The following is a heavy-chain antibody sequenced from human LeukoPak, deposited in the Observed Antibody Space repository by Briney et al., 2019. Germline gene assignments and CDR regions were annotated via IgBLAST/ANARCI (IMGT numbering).Heavy chain of an antibody. D-gene: IGHD6-13*01. CDR3: ARGVRSSWLYPYY. V-gene: IGHV1-2*02. CDR2: INPNSGGT. Sequence: ASVKVSCKASGYTFTGYYMHWVRQAPGQGLEWMGWINPNSGGTNYAQKFQGRVTMTRDTSISTAYMELSRLRSGDTAVYYCARGVRSSWLYPYYWGQGTLVTVSS. J-gene: IGHJ4*02. CDR1: GYTFTGYY.